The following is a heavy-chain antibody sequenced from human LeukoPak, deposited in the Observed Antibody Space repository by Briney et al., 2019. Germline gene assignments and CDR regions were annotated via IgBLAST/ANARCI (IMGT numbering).Heavy chain of an antibody. CDR1: GYSFSIYG. V-gene: IGHV1-18*01. CDR3: ARCGAAVTTHFSH. Sequence: ASVQVSCKASGYSFSIYGITWARQAPGQGLEYLGWISASDGTANYAQKVQDRVTMTTDTSTSTAYLELRSLRSEDTAVYYCARCGAAVTTHFSHWGQGTLVTVSS. CDR2: ISASDGTA. J-gene: IGHJ4*02. D-gene: IGHD4-17*01.